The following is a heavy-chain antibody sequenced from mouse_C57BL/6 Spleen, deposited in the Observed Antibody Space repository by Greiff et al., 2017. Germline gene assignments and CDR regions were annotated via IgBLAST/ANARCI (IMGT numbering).Heavy chain of an antibody. CDR1: GFSLSTSGMG. CDR3: ARSLYDGYYAWFAY. D-gene: IGHD2-3*01. J-gene: IGHJ3*01. Sequence: QVTLKECGPGILQSSQTLSLTCSFSGFSLSTSGMGVSWIRQPSGKGLEWLAHIYWDDDKRYNPSLKSRLTISKDTSRNQVFLKITSVDTADTATYYCARSLYDGYYAWFAYWGQGTLVTVSA. V-gene: IGHV8-12*01. CDR2: IYWDDDK.